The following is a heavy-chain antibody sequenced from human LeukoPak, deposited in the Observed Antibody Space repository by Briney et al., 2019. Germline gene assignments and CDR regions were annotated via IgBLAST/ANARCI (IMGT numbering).Heavy chain of an antibody. CDR3: ARGGEGWGSYYNYLEFDY. D-gene: IGHD3-10*01. V-gene: IGHV1-8*03. CDR2: MNPNSGNT. Sequence: ASVKVSCKASGYTFTSYDINWVRQATGQGLEWVGWMNPNSGNTGYAQKFQGRVTITRNTSISTAYMELSMLRSHDTAVYYCARGGEGWGSYYNYLEFDYWGQGTLVTVSS. CDR1: GYTFTSYD. J-gene: IGHJ4*02.